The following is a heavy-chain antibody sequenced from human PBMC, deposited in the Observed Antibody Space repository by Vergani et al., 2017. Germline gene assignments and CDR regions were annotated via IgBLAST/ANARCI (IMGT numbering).Heavy chain of an antibody. CDR2: IYSGGST. V-gene: IGHV3-53*04. J-gene: IGHJ4*02. CDR3: ARDRVSGGSFAYQDY. D-gene: IGHD1-26*01. Sequence: EVQLVESGGGLVQPGGSLRLSCAASGFTVSSNYMSWVRQAPGKGLEWVSVIYSGGSTYYADSVKGRFTIARHNSKNTLYLQMNSLRAEDTAVYYCARDRVSGGSFAYQDYWGQGTLVTVSS. CDR1: GFTVSSNY.